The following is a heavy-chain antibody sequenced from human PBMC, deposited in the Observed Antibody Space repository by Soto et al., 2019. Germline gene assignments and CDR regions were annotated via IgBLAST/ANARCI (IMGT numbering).Heavy chain of an antibody. CDR1: GYTFTSYG. CDR2: ISAYNGNT. V-gene: IGHV1-18*01. Sequence: QVQLVQSGAEVKKPGASVKVSCKASGYTFTSYGISWVRQAPGQGLEWMGWISAYNGNTNYAQKLQGRVTRTTDTSASTAYMELRSLRSDDTAVYYCARDPDYYGSGSSSFDYWGQGTLVTVSS. J-gene: IGHJ4*02. D-gene: IGHD3-10*01. CDR3: ARDPDYYGSGSSSFDY.